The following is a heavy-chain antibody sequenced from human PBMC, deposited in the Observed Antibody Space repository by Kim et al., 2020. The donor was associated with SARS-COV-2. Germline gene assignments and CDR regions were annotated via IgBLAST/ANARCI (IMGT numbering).Heavy chain of an antibody. CDR3: AKEDGSYYYYYYGMDV. V-gene: IGHV3-30*02. D-gene: IGHD1-26*01. Sequence: DSVQGRFTISRDNSKNPLYLQMNSLRAEDTAVYYCAKEDGSYYYYYYGMDVWGQGTTVTVSS. J-gene: IGHJ6*02.